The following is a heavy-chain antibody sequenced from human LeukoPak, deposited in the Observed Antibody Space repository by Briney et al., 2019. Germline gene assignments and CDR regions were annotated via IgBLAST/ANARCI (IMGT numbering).Heavy chain of an antibody. J-gene: IGHJ4*02. CDR2: IISILGVA. CDR3: ARVSGSDQDY. CDR1: GGTFSSYA. D-gene: IGHD3-10*01. V-gene: IGHV1-69*04. Sequence: ASVKVSCKASGGTFSSYAISWVRQAPGQGLEWMGRIISILGVANYAQKFQGRVTITADKSTSTAYMELSSLRSEDTAVYYCARVSGSDQDYWGQGTLVTVSS.